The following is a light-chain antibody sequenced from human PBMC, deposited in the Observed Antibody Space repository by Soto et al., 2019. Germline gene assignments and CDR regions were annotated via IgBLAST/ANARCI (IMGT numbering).Light chain of an antibody. V-gene: IGKV1-5*01. J-gene: IGKJ1*01. CDR1: QAVPNN. CDR3: QQYNSYSPWT. CDR2: DAS. Sequence: ILMTQSPSSLSASTGDRVTITCRPSQAVPNNMAWYQQKPGKAPKLLIYDASSLESGVPSRFSGSGSGTEFTLTISSLQPDDFATYYCQQYNSYSPWTFGQGTKVDIK.